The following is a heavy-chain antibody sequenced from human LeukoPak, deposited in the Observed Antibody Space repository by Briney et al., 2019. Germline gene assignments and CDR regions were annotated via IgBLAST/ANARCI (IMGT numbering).Heavy chain of an antibody. CDR1: GFLFSNAW. J-gene: IGHJ4*02. Sequence: GRSLSLFCAASGFLFSNAWMTWARQAAGGGMEWVGCMKSKSDGSITDYAAPVKCRFTISRADSKNTMYLQMNSLDIEDTAVYYCTTDPLRWQLSLDYWGQGTLVTVSS. CDR3: TTDPLRWQLSLDY. CDR2: MKSKSDGSIT. D-gene: IGHD4-23*01. V-gene: IGHV3-15*01.